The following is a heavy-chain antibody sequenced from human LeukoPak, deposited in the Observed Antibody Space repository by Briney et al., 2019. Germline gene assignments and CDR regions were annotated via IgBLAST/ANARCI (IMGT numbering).Heavy chain of an antibody. V-gene: IGHV1-69*13. D-gene: IGHD4-17*01. CDR3: ARGHDYGDYEGYFDY. J-gene: IGHJ4*02. CDR1: GGTFSSYA. CDR2: IIPIFGTA. Sequence: SVKVSCKASGGTFSSYAISWVRQAPGQGLEWMGGIIPIFGTANYTQKFQGRVTITADESTSTAYMELSSLRSEDTAVYYCARGHDYGDYEGYFDYWGQGTLVTVSS.